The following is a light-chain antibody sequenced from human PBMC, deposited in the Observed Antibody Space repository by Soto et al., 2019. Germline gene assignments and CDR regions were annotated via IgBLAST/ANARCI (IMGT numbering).Light chain of an antibody. CDR2: CAS. CDR3: HQQSSYCPWT. Sequence: EIVLTQSPATLSLPPGERATLSCRSSQSVISYLAWYQQKPGEAPSLLIYCASSRAAGIPARCIGSGACTEFTLIIISLLSEEYAVDYCHQQSSYCPWTFGQGTKVDIK. J-gene: IGKJ1*01. V-gene: IGKV3-11*01. CDR1: QSVISY.